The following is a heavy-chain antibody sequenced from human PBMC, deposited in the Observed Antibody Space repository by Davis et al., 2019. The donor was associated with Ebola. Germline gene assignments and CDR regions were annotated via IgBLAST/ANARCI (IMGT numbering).Heavy chain of an antibody. CDR3: ARDRGELRDAFDI. J-gene: IGHJ3*02. CDR1: GGTFSSYA. D-gene: IGHD1-26*01. CDR2: IIPIFGTA. Sequence: SVKVSCKASGGTFSSYAISWVRQAPGQGLEWMGGIIPIFGTANYAQKFQGRVTITADESTSTAYMELSSLRSEDTAVYYCARDRGELRDAFDIWGQGTMVTVSS. V-gene: IGHV1-69*13.